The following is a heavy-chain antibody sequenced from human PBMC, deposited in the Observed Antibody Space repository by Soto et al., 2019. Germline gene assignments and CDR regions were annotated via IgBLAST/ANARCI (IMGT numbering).Heavy chain of an antibody. J-gene: IGHJ6*02. V-gene: IGHV3-48*02. Sequence: EVQLVESGGGLVQPGGSLRLSCAASGFTFSSYSMNWVRQAPGKGLEWVSSISSSSSTIYYADSVKGRFTISRDNAKNSLHLQMSSLRDEDTAVYYCARATTVITEYYCYGMDVWGQGTTVTVSS. CDR2: ISSSSSTI. D-gene: IGHD4-17*01. CDR3: ARATTVITEYYCYGMDV. CDR1: GFTFSSYS.